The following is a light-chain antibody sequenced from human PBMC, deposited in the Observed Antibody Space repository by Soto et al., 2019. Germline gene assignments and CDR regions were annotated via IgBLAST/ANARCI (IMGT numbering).Light chain of an antibody. CDR2: GAS. CDR1: QNIVSNY. J-gene: IGKJ1*01. Sequence: EIVLTQSPGTLSLSPGERVTLSCRASQNIVSNYLAWYHQRPGQAPRPLIFGASRRATGIPDRFSGSGSGTDFTLTINRLEPEDSGVYYCQQYGASPWTFGQGTKVEIK. V-gene: IGKV3-20*01. CDR3: QQYGASPWT.